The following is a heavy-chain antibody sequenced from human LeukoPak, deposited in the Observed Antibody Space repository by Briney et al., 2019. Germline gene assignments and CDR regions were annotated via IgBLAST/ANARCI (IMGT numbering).Heavy chain of an antibody. CDR3: ARDSSSLWTGYFQH. CDR1: GFTFSSYG. Sequence: GGSLRLSCAASGFTFSSYGMHWVRRAPGKGLEWVSSISSRGSVIYYADSVKGRFTISRDNANNSLYLQMNSLRADDTAVYYCARDSSSLWTGYFQHWGQGTLVTVSS. V-gene: IGHV3-21*01. CDR2: ISSRGSVI. J-gene: IGHJ1*01. D-gene: IGHD6-13*01.